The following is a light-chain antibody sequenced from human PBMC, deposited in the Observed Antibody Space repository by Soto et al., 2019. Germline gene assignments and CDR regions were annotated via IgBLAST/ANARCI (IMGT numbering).Light chain of an antibody. CDR2: GAS. V-gene: IGKV3-20*01. CDR1: QSISRY. CDR3: QQYGSSPPT. J-gene: IGKJ1*01. Sequence: IVFTQSPGTRSLSPGERNTLSCRASQSISRYLAWYQQKPGQGPRLLIYGASSRATGTPDRFSGSGSGTDFTLTINRLEPEDFALYYCQQYGSSPPTFGQGTKVDIK.